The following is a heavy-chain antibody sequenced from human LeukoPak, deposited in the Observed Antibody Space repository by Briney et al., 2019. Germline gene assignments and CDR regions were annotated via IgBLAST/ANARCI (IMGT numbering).Heavy chain of an antibody. CDR2: MNPNSGNT. V-gene: IGHV1-8*01. D-gene: IGHD6-13*01. Sequence: ASVKVSCKASAYTFISYDINWVRQATGQGLEWMGWMNPNSGNTGYAQKFQGRVTMTRNTSISTAYMELSSLSSEDTAVYYCARGRKLVAAARSRYSFDPWGQGTLVTVSS. CDR1: AYTFISYD. J-gene: IGHJ5*02. CDR3: ARGRKLVAAARSRYSFDP.